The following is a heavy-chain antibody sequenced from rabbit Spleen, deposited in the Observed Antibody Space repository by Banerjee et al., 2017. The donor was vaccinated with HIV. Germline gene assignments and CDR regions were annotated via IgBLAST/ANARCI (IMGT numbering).Heavy chain of an antibody. J-gene: IGHJ6*01. CDR1: GVSFSISSY. CDR2: IDSGSSGFT. Sequence: QSLEESGGDLVQPEGSLTLTCKASGVSFSISSYMCWVRQAPGKGLEWIACIDSGSSGFTYFATWAKGRFTISKTSSTTVTLQMTRLTAADTATYFCARDTSSSFSSYGMDLWGQGTLVTVS. V-gene: IGHV1S40*01. D-gene: IGHD1-1*01. CDR3: ARDTSSSFSSYGMDL.